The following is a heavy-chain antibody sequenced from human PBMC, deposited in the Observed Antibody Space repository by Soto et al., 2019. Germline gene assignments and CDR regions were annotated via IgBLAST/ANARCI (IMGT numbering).Heavy chain of an antibody. V-gene: IGHV4-61*01. J-gene: IGHJ4*02. CDR3: AGSGTAMATNFDY. CDR2: IYYSGSA. CDR1: RGSVSNDNYY. Sequence: QLQLLESGPGLVKPSETLSLTCSVSRGSVSNDNYYWNWIRQPPGKGLEWLGFIYYSGSANHKHSLISRVTMSVDTSKNQFSLKLSSVTAADTAVYYCAGSGTAMATNFDYWGQGILVTVSS. D-gene: IGHD5-18*01.